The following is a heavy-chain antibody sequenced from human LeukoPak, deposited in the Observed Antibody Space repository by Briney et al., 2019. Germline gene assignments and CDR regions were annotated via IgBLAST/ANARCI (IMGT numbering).Heavy chain of an antibody. CDR2: IYYSGST. CDR1: GGSISSGSYY. CDR3: ARESVFWSGYYPSPYYYYYMDV. Sequence: PSQTLSLTCTVSGGSISSGSYYWSWIRQPPGRGLEWIGYIYYSGSTNYNPSLKSRVTISVDTSKNQFSLKLSSVTAADTAVYYCARESVFWSGYYPSPYYYYYMDVWGKGTTVTVSS. V-gene: IGHV4-61*01. J-gene: IGHJ6*03. D-gene: IGHD3-3*01.